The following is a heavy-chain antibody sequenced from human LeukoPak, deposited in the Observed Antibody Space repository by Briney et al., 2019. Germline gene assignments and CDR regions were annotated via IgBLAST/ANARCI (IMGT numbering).Heavy chain of an antibody. CDR1: GGSISSSSYY. Sequence: PSETLSLTCTASGGSISSSSYYWGWIRQPPGKGLEWIGSIYYSGSTYYNPSLKSRVTISVDTSKNQFSLKLSSVTAADTAVYYCARGREPYYFDYWGQGTLVTVSS. D-gene: IGHD1-1*01. J-gene: IGHJ4*02. CDR3: ARGREPYYFDY. CDR2: IYYSGST. V-gene: IGHV4-39*01.